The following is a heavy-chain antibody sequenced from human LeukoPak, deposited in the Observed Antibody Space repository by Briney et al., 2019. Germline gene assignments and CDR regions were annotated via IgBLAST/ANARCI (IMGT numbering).Heavy chain of an antibody. Sequence: GGSLRLSCTASGFTFSNNGMTWVRQAPGKGMGWVTGISDGGDTTYDAGSVKGRFTVSRDNSKNILYLQMNSLRAEDTAICYCAKTQGFFDHWGQGSLVTVSS. CDR1: GFTFSNNG. V-gene: IGHV3-23*01. CDR3: AKTQGFFDH. CDR2: ISDGGDTT. J-gene: IGHJ4*02.